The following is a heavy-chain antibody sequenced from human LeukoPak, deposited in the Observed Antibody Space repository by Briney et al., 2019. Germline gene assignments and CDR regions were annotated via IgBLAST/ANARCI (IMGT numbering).Heavy chain of an antibody. J-gene: IGHJ4*02. D-gene: IGHD3-22*01. CDR1: GFTFDDYA. CDR2: ISWNSGSI. Sequence: PGRSLRLSCAASGFTFDDYAMHWVRQAPGKGLEWVSGISWNSGSIGYADSVKGRFTISRDNAKNSLYLQMNSLRAEDTALYYCAKDISYYYDSSGPLDYWGQGTLVTVSS. CDR3: AKDISYYYDSSGPLDY. V-gene: IGHV3-9*01.